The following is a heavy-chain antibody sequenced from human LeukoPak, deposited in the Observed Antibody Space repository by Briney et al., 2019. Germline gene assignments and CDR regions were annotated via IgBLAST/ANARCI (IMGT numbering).Heavy chain of an antibody. Sequence: PSETLSLTCAVSGASITSCYWSWVRQSAGKGLEWIGRLYTTGTTNYNPSLKSRVTMSGDSSKNQLSLTLTSVTAADAAVYYCVRDGGNWEEPNDAFDTWGQGTLVTVSS. J-gene: IGHJ3*02. CDR1: GASITSCY. V-gene: IGHV4-4*07. CDR2: LYTTGTT. CDR3: VRDGGNWEEPNDAFDT. D-gene: IGHD3-16*01.